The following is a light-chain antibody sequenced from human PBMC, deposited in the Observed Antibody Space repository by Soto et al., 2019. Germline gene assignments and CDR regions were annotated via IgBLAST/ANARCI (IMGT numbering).Light chain of an antibody. CDR1: QGISSY. CDR2: AAS. J-gene: IGKJ4*01. CDR3: PQLNSYPLLVT. V-gene: IGKV1-9*01. Sequence: DIQLTQSPSFLSASVGDRVTITCRASQGISSYLAWYQQKPGKAPKLLIYAASTLQSGVPSRFSGSGSGTEFTLTISSMQPEDFATYCCPQLNSYPLLVTFGGGTKVEIK.